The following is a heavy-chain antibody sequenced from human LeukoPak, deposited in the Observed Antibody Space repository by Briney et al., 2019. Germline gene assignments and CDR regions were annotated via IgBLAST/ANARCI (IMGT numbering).Heavy chain of an antibody. J-gene: IGHJ4*02. V-gene: IGHV3-23*01. CDR3: AKDGTSAHFDY. CDR2: ISGSGGST. Sequence: GGSLRLSCAASGFTFSSYSMNWVRQAPGKGLEWVSAISGSGGSTYYADSVKGRFTISRDNSKNTLYLQMNSLRAEDTAVYYCAKDGTSAHFDYWGQGTLVTVSS. CDR1: GFTFSSYS.